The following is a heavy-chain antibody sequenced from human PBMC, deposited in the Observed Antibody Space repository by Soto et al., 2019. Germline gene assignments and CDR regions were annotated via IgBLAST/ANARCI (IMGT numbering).Heavy chain of an antibody. CDR1: GDSVSSNTAA. CDR2: IYYRSKWYN. J-gene: IGHJ4*02. V-gene: IGHV6-1*01. Sequence: SQTLSITCAISGDSVSSNTAAWNWIRQSPSRGLEWLGRIYYRSKWYNDYAASVKSRITINPDTSKNQFSLQLDSVTPEDTAVYYFVRDYGHYAYLDFWGQGSLVTVSS. CDR3: VRDYGHYAYLDF. D-gene: IGHD4-17*01.